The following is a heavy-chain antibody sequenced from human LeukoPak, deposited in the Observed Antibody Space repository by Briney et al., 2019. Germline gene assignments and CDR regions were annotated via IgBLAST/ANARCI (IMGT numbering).Heavy chain of an antibody. CDR3: ARGPAGYN. J-gene: IGHJ1*01. CDR2: IYSGGST. CDR1: GFTVSSNH. V-gene: IGHV3-53*01. D-gene: IGHD1-1*01. Sequence: GSLRLSCAASGFTVSSNHMSWVRQAPGKGLEWVSVIYSGGSTDYADSVKGRFTISRDNLKNTLYLQMNSLRAEDTAVYYCARGPAGYNWGQGTLVTFSS.